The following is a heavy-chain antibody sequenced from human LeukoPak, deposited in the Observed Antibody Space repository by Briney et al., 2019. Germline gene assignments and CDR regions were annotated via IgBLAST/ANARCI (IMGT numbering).Heavy chain of an antibody. CDR2: ITSSSSYI. V-gene: IGHV3-21*01. D-gene: IGHD3-10*01. Sequence: PGGSLRLSCAASGFTFSSYSMNWVRQAPGKGLEWVSSITSSSSYIYDADSVKGRFTISRDNAKNSLYLQMNSLRVEDTAVYYCARDYDSGSHFDYWGQGTLVTVSS. CDR1: GFTFSSYS. CDR3: ARDYDSGSHFDY. J-gene: IGHJ4*02.